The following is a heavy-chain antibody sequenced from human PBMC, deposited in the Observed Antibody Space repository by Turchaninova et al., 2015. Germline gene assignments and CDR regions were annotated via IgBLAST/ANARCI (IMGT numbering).Heavy chain of an antibody. Sequence: RMNGVRQVPGKGLGLLSYISSSSSTIYYADSVKGRFTISRDNAKNSLYLQMNSLRAEDTAVYYCARLDGSSWYGPHQGWFDPWGQGTLVTVSS. J-gene: IGHJ5*02. CDR3: ARLDGSSWYGPHQGWFDP. CDR1: R. D-gene: IGHD6-13*01. CDR2: ISSSSSTI. V-gene: IGHV3-48*01.